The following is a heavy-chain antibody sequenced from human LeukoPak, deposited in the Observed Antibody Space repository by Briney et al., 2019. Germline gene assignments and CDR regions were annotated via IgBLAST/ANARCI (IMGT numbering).Heavy chain of an antibody. CDR1: GFTFSSYA. CDR3: ARSYYYDSSGYYGAYYFDY. CDR2: IYSGGST. D-gene: IGHD3-22*01. V-gene: IGHV3-53*01. Sequence: PGGSLRLSCAASGFTFSSYAMSWVRQAPGKGLEWVSVIYSGGSTYYADSVKGRFTISRDNSKNTLYLQMNSLRAEDTAVYYCARSYYYDSSGYYGAYYFDYWGQGTLVTVSS. J-gene: IGHJ4*02.